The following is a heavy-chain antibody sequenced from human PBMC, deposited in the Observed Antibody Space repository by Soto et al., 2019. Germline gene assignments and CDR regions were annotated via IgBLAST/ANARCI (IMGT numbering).Heavy chain of an antibody. CDR2: IDPSDSYI. Sequence: PGESLKISCKASGYSLTHYWISWVRRVPGKGLEWMGKIDPSDSYIDYSPSFQGHVTMSVDKSTTTAYLQWGSLKASDSAFYYCARLDQLQPSNAMDVWGQGTTVTVSS. V-gene: IGHV5-10-1*01. CDR1: GYSLTHYW. J-gene: IGHJ6*02. D-gene: IGHD1-1*01. CDR3: ARLDQLQPSNAMDV.